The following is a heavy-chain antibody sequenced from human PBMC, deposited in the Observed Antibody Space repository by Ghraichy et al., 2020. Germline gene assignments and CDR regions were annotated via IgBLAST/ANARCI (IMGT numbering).Heavy chain of an antibody. CDR1: GFTFGDYP. J-gene: IGHJ4*02. Sequence: GGSLRLSCATSGFTFGDYPVTWVRQAPGKGLEWIGFIRSNTYAATTRYAASVQGRFTFSRDDSQSIAYLQMDSLKSEDTAVYYCSTAMWGELPDCWGQGTLVTVSS. D-gene: IGHD1-7*01. CDR3: STAMWGELPDC. V-gene: IGHV3-49*04. CDR2: IRSNTYAATT.